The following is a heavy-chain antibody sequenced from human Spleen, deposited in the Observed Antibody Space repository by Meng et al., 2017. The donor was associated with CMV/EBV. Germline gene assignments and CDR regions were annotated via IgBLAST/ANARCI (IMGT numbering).Heavy chain of an antibody. V-gene: IGHV2-5*02. Sequence: SRLSLIATGVCVCWFRPPPRKALAWLALISWDDDKRYSPSLKSRLTITKDTSKNQVVLTMANMDPVDTATYYCAHRDYYNSGGYYSWGQGTLVTVSS. D-gene: IGHD3-22*01. CDR2: ISWDDDK. CDR3: AHRDYYNSGGYYS. J-gene: IGHJ4*02. CDR1: RLSLIATGVC.